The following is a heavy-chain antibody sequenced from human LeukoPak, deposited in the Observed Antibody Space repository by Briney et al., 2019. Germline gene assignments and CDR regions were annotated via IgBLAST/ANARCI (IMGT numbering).Heavy chain of an antibody. CDR1: GGSISSSSYY. J-gene: IGHJ3*02. D-gene: IGHD3-10*01. Sequence: SETPSLTCTVSGGSISSSSYYWSWIRQPPGKGLEWIGSIYYSGGTYYNPSLKSRVTISVDTSKNQFSLKLSSVTAADTAVYYCACSVLMENFYNVLLWFGEPLSAFDIWGQGTMVTVSS. V-gene: IGHV4-39*05. CDR2: IYYSGGT. CDR3: ACSVLMENFYNVLLWFGEPLSAFDI.